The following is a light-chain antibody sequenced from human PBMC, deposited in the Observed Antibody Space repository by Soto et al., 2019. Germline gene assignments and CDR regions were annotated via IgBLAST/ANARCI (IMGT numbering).Light chain of an antibody. Sequence: EIVLTQSPATLSLSPGDRATLSCRASQNVRSDYFAWYQQKPGQAPRLLIYRASIRATGVPARFSGSGSGTEFTLTISGLQSEDVSIYFCQHYNFWPHSFGQGTKVDIK. CDR1: QNVRSD. CDR2: RAS. J-gene: IGKJ2*01. V-gene: IGKV3-15*01. CDR3: QHYNFWPHS.